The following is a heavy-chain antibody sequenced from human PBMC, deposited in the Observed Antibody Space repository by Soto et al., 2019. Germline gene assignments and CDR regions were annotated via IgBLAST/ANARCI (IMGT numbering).Heavy chain of an antibody. V-gene: IGHV4-31*03. CDR3: ARGDYDILTGPSFDP. J-gene: IGHJ5*02. Sequence: SETLSLTCTVSGGSISSGGYYWSWIRQHPGKGLEWIGYIYYSGSTYYNPSLKSRVTISVDTSKNQFSLKLSSVTAADTAVYYCARGDYDILTGPSFDPWGKGTLVTVAS. CDR2: IYYSGST. D-gene: IGHD3-9*01. CDR1: GGSISSGGYY.